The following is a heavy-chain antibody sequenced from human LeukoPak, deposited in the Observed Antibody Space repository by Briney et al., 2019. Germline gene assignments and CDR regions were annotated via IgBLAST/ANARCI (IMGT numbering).Heavy chain of an antibody. CDR2: ISGSGGST. D-gene: IGHD5-18*01. Sequence: PGGSLRLSCAVSGFTVSSNYMSWVRQAPGKGLEWVSVISGSGGSTYYADSVKGRFTISRDNSKNTLYLQMNSLRAEDTAVYYCARSGRTGYSYGYDNYWGRGTLVTVSS. V-gene: IGHV3-23*01. CDR1: GFTVSSNY. J-gene: IGHJ4*02. CDR3: ARSGRTGYSYGYDNY.